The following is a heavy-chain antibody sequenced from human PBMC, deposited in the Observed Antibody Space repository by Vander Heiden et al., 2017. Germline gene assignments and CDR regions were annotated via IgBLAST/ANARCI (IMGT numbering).Heavy chain of an antibody. V-gene: IGHV3-30-3*01. CDR3: ARGPSEWELPLLALIDY. CDR2: ISYDGSNK. D-gene: IGHD1-26*01. J-gene: IGHJ4*02. CDR1: GFTFSSYA. Sequence: QVQLVESGGGVVQPGRSLRLSCAASGFTFSSYAMHWVRQAPGKGLEWVAVISYDGSNKYYADSVKGRFTISRDNSKNTLYLQMNSLRAEDTAVYYCARGPSEWELPLLALIDYWGQGTLVTVSS.